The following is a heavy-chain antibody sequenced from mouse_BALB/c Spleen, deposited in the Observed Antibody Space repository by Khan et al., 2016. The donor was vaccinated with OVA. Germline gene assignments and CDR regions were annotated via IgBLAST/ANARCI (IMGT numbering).Heavy chain of an antibody. J-gene: IGHJ3*01. V-gene: IGHV1-5*01. CDR2: IYPGNTDT. D-gene: IGHD4-1*01. CDR1: GYTFTSYW. CDR3: TRRNGDVAWFAY. Sequence: VQLKQSGTVLARPGASVKMSCKASGYTFTSYWIHWIKQRPGQGLEWIGDIYPGNTDTNSNQTFKGKAKLPAVTSTSTAYMELSSLTNEDSAVYYCTRRNGDVAWFAYWGQGTLVTVSA.